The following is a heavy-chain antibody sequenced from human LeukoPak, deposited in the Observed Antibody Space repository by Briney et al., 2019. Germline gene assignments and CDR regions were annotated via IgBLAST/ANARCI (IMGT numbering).Heavy chain of an antibody. D-gene: IGHD2/OR15-2a*01. V-gene: IGHV4-59*01. CDR3: ARGQLRDVINWFDP. J-gene: IGHJ5*02. CDR2: IYYSGST. CDR1: GGSISSYY. Sequence: SETLSLTCTVSGGSISSYYWSWIRQPPGKGLEWIGYIYYSGSTNYNPSLKSRVTISVDTSKNQFSLKLSSVNAADTAVYYCARGQLRDVINWFDPWGQGTLVTVSS.